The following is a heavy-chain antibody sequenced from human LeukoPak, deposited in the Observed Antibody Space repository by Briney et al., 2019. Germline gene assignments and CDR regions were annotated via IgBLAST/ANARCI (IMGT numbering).Heavy chain of an antibody. Sequence: GGSLRLSCAASGFTFSSYGMHWVRQAPGKGLEWVAVISYDGSNKYYADSVKGRFTISRDNSKNTLYLQMNSLRAEDTAVYYCAKEGDSSSWPYYYYYYMDVWGKGTTVTVSS. J-gene: IGHJ6*03. CDR2: ISYDGSNK. CDR1: GFTFSSYG. D-gene: IGHD6-13*01. V-gene: IGHV3-30*18. CDR3: AKEGDSSSWPYYYYYYMDV.